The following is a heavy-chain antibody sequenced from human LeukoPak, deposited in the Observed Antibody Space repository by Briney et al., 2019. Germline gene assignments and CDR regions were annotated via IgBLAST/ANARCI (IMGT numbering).Heavy chain of an antibody. CDR2: IKQDGSEK. Sequence: GGSLRLSCAASGFTFSSYWMSWVRQAPGKGLEWVANIKQDGSEKYYVDSVKGRFTIPRDNAKNSLYLQMNSLRAEDTAVYYCARRVWSYYDSSGPYDYWGQGTLVTVSS. CDR1: GFTFSSYW. J-gene: IGHJ4*02. V-gene: IGHV3-7*01. CDR3: ARRVWSYYDSSGPYDY. D-gene: IGHD3-22*01.